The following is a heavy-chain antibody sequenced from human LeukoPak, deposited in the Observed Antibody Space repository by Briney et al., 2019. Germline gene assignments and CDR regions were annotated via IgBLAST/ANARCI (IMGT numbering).Heavy chain of an antibody. D-gene: IGHD6-13*01. CDR1: GDSVSSNSAA. CDR3: ARDHWYSSSWYEDVFDY. J-gene: IGHJ4*02. CDR2: TYYRSKWYN. Sequence: RSQTLSLTCAISGDSVSSNSAAWNWIRQSPSRGLEWLGRTYYRSKWYNDYAVSVKSRITINPDTSKNQFSLQLNSVTPEDTAVYYCARDHWYSSSWYEDVFDYWGQGTLVTVSS. V-gene: IGHV6-1*01.